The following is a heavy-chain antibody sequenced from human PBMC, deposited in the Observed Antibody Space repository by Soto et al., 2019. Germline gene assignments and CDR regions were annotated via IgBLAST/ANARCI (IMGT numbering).Heavy chain of an antibody. CDR2: ISWNSGSI. Sequence: ALRLSCAASGFTFDDFAMHWVRQAPGKGLEWVSGISWNSGSIGYADSVKGRFTISSDNDKNSLYLQMNSLRAEDTALYYCARDLIAAAGTRYFDYWGQGTLVTV. J-gene: IGHJ4*02. D-gene: IGHD6-13*01. CDR3: ARDLIAAAGTRYFDY. CDR1: GFTFDDFA. V-gene: IGHV3-9*01.